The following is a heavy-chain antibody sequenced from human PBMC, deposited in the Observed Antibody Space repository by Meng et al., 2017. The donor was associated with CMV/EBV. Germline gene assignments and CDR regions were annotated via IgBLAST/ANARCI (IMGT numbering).Heavy chain of an antibody. CDR2: INHSGST. D-gene: IGHD3-10*01. J-gene: IGHJ4*02. Sequence: SETLSLTCAVYGGSFSGYYWSWIRQPPGKGLEWIGEINHSGSTNYNPSLKSRVTISVDTSKNQFSLKLSSVTAVDTAVYYCARKITMVRGVISRESWFDYWGQGTLVTVSS. CDR1: GGSFSGYY. CDR3: ARKITMVRGVISRESWFDY. V-gene: IGHV4-34*01.